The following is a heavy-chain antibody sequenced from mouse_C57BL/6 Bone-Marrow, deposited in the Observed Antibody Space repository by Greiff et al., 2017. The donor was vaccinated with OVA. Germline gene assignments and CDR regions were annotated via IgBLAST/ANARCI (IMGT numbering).Heavy chain of an antibody. CDR1: GFTFSSYA. J-gene: IGHJ3*01. Sequence: EVKLMESGEGLVKPGGSLKLSCAASGFTFSSYAMSWVRQTPEKRLEWVAYISSGGDYIYYADTVKGRFTISRDNARNTLYLQMSSLKSEDTAMYYCTRDWDYGNPFAYWGQGTLVTVSA. D-gene: IGHD2-1*01. CDR3: TRDWDYGNPFAY. CDR2: ISSGGDYI. V-gene: IGHV5-9-1*02.